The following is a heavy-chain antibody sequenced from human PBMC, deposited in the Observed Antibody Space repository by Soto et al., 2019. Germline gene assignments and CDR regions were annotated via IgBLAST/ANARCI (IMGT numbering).Heavy chain of an antibody. CDR1: GGSISSSSYY. V-gene: IGHV4-39*01. CDR2: IYYSGST. D-gene: IGHD6-13*01. CDR3: ARLCGFKKNSSWYRHQDTRGYYFDY. Sequence: QLQLQESGPGLVKPSETLSLTCTVSGGSISSSSYYWGWIRQPPGKGLEWIGSIYYSGSTYYNPSLESRVTISVDTSKNQFSLKLSSVTAADTAVYYCARLCGFKKNSSWYRHQDTRGYYFDYWGQGTLVTVSS. J-gene: IGHJ4*02.